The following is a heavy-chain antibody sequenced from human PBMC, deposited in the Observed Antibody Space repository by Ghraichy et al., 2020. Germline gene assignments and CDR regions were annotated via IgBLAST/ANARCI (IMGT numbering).Heavy chain of an antibody. D-gene: IGHD5-18*01. V-gene: IGHV3-23*01. Sequence: GGSLRLSCAASGFTFSSYAMSWVRQAPGKGLEWVSAISGSGGSTYYADSVKGRFTISRDNSKNTLYLQMNSLRAEDTAVYYCAKGDTAMTISPLLDYWGQGTLVTVSS. CDR1: GFTFSSYA. J-gene: IGHJ4*02. CDR3: AKGDTAMTISPLLDY. CDR2: ISGSGGST.